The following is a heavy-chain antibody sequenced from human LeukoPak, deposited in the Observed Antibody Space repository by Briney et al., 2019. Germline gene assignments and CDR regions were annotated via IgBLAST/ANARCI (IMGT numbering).Heavy chain of an antibody. CDR3: ARGPAVLRFLEWLTGMDV. D-gene: IGHD3-3*01. J-gene: IGHJ6*02. CDR1: GYTFTRYG. CDR2: MNPNSGNT. V-gene: IGHV1-8*01. Sequence: ASVKVSCKASGYTFTRYGISWVRQAPGQGLEWMGWMNPNSGNTGYAQKFQGRVTMTRNTSISTAYMELSSRRSEETAVYSCARGPAVLRFLEWLTGMDVWGQETTVTVSS.